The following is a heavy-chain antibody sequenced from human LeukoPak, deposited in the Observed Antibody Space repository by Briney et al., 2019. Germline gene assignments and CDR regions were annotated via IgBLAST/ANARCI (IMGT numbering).Heavy chain of an antibody. CDR2: ISWNSGKI. CDR3: AKDRGYSSSFFEI. CDR1: GFIFDDYA. D-gene: IGHD6-19*01. J-gene: IGHJ4*02. V-gene: IGHV3-9*03. Sequence: TGRSLRLPCAASGFIFDDYAMHWVRQAPGKGLEWVSGISWNSGKIDYADSVKGRFTISRDNAKNSLYLQMNSLRVEDMALYYCAKDRGYSSSFFEIWGQGTLVTVSS.